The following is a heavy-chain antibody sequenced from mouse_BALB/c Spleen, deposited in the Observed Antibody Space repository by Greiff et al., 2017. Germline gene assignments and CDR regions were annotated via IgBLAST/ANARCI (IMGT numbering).Heavy chain of an antibody. CDR1: GYTFTSYW. CDR3: ARSDYYGSDAMDY. D-gene: IGHD1-1*01. J-gene: IGHJ4*01. Sequence: QVQLQQSGAELVKPGASVKLSCKPSGYTFTSYWIQWVKQRPGQGLGWIGEIFPGTGTTYYNEKFKGKATLTIDTSSSTAYMQLSSLTSEDSAVYFCARSDYYGSDAMDYWGQGTSGTVAA. CDR2: IFPGTGTT. V-gene: IGHV1S132*01.